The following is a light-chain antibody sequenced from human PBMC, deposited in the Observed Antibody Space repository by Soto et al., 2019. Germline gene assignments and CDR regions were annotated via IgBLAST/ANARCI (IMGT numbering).Light chain of an antibody. CDR2: GAS. CDR3: QHYGSSLWT. V-gene: IGKV3-20*01. Sequence: EIVLTQSPGTLSLSPGERATLSCRVSQSVSSSYLAWYQQKPGQAPRLLIYGASSRATGIPDRFSGSGSGTDFTLTIRRLEPEDFAVYYCQHYGSSLWTFGQGTKVEIK. J-gene: IGKJ1*01. CDR1: QSVSSSY.